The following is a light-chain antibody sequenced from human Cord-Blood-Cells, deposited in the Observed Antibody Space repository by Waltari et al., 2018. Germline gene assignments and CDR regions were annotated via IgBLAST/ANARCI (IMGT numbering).Light chain of an antibody. V-gene: IGLV2-11*01. Sequence: SALTQPRSVSGSPGPSVPSPCTWTSSDVGGYDYVSYYQQQPGKAPKLMIYDVSKRPSGVPDRFSGSKSGNTASLTISGLQAEDEADYYCCSYAGSYTFDVVFGGGTKLTVL. CDR1: SSDVGGYDY. CDR2: DVS. CDR3: CSYAGSYTFDVV. J-gene: IGLJ2*01.